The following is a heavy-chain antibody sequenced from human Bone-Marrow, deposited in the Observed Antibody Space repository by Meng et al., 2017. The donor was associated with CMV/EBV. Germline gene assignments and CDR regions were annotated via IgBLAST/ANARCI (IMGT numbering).Heavy chain of an antibody. CDR1: GGSFSCYN. V-gene: IGHV4-34*01. Sequence: VALSEGGAVLLSPSETLSLTCAVYGGSFSCYNWTWIRQPPGKGLEWIGEINHSGSTNYNPSLKSRVTISVDTSKNQFSLKLSSVTAADTAVYYCARGGWSSSGRKGLGRPWYYWGQGTLVTVSS. CDR2: INHSGST. J-gene: IGHJ4*02. CDR3: ARGGWSSSGRKGLGRPWYY. D-gene: IGHD6-19*01.